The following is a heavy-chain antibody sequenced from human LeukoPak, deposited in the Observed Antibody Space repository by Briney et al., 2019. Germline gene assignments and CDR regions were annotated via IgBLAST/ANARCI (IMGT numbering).Heavy chain of an antibody. CDR1: GGIFSSYV. Sequence: SVKVSCKASGGIFSSYVSNWLGQAPGQGLEWMGRIIPIFGSANYAQKFQGRVTITADKSTRTAYMELSSLRSEDTALYYCAKGSRLREGGSYRFWGQGTLVTVSS. J-gene: IGHJ4*02. CDR3: AKGSRLREGGSYRF. V-gene: IGHV1-69*06. D-gene: IGHD3-16*02. CDR2: IIPIFGSA.